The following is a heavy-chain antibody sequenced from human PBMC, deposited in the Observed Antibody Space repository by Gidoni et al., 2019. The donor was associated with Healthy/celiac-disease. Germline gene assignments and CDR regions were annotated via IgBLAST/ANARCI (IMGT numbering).Heavy chain of an antibody. D-gene: IGHD6-6*01. CDR3: AQRYSRSSEVYFDY. V-gene: IGHV2-5*01. Sequence: QITLKESGPTLVKPTQTLTLTCTFSGFSLSTSGVGVGWIRQPPGKALEWLALIYLNDDKRYSPSLKSRLTITKDTSKNQVVLTMTNMDPVDTATYYCAQRYSRSSEVYFDYWGQGTLVTVSS. CDR1: GFSLSTSGVG. J-gene: IGHJ4*02. CDR2: IYLNDDK.